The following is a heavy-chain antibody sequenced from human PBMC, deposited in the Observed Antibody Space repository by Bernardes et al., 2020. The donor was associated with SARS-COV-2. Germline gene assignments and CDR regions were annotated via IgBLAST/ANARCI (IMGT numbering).Heavy chain of an antibody. CDR1: AFTFSNYV. Sequence: GSLRLSCAASAFTFSNYVMTWVRQAPGKGLEWVSGISGSGDSTYYADFVKGRFTISRDNSKNTLYLQMNSLRAEDTAVYYCARGGGSYGGYFHYWGQGTLVTVSS. V-gene: IGHV3-23*01. CDR2: ISGSGDST. J-gene: IGHJ4*02. D-gene: IGHD1-26*01. CDR3: ARGGGSYGGYFHY.